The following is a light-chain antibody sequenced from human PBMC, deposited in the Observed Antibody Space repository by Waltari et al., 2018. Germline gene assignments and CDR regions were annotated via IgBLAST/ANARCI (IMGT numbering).Light chain of an antibody. J-gene: IGLJ1*01. Sequence: YVVTQPPSVSVTPGQTATLTCGGENIETKSVNWYQQKPGQAPFLVMFYDNDRPAGIPERFSGSNSGNTATLTISRVEAGDEADYYCQVWDANTDPGVFGTGTEVTVL. CDR2: YDN. CDR1: NIETKS. V-gene: IGLV3-21*01. CDR3: QVWDANTDPGV.